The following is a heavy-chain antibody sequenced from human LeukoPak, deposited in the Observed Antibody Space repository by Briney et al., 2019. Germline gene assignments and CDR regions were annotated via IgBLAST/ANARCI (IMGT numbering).Heavy chain of an antibody. D-gene: IGHD3-10*01. CDR1: GFTFSIYG. CDR3: AREEATTVRGVSDY. CDR2: IWFDGTKK. V-gene: IGHV3-33*01. J-gene: IGHJ4*02. Sequence: GRSLRLSCAASGFTFSIYGMHWVRQAPGKGLEWVALIWFDGTKKYYADSVKGRFTISRDNSKNTLYLQMNSPRAEDTAVYYCAREEATTVRGVSDYWGQGTLVTVSS.